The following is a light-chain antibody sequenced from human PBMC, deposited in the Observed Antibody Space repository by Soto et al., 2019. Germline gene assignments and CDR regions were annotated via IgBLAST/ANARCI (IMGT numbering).Light chain of an antibody. J-gene: IGLJ2*01. Sequence: QSVLTQPASVSGSPGQSITLSCTRPSSGVESYNLVSWYQHHPGKAPKLMIYEGSQRPSGVSDRFSGSKSGNTASLTISGLQAEDEADYYCSSYAGAVVFGGGTKLTVL. CDR1: SSGVESYNL. V-gene: IGLV2-23*01. CDR3: SSYAGAVV. CDR2: EGS.